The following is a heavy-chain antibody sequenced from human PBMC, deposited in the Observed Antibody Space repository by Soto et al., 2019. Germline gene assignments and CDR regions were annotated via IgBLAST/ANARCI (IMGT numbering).Heavy chain of an antibody. CDR1: GFTFSDYG. Sequence: ASVKVSCKASGFTFSDYGVSWVRQAPGRGLEWMGWISAFNGETNYTQKSEGRVAMTTDAATTTAYMELRSLTVDDTAVYYCVRDQQWLLPVPLNFDYWGQGTVVTVSS. D-gene: IGHD6-19*01. CDR2: ISAFNGET. J-gene: IGHJ4*02. V-gene: IGHV1-18*01. CDR3: VRDQQWLLPVPLNFDY.